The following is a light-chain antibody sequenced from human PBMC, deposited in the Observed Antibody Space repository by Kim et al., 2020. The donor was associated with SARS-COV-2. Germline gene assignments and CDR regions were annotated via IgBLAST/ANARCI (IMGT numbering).Light chain of an antibody. J-gene: IGLJ1*01. CDR1: GSDVGGYKF. Sequence: QSITLSCTGTGSDVGGYKFVSWYQQLPGKAPKLIMYDVSSRPSGISHRFSGSKSGNTASLTISGLQAEDEADYYCTSYTGSNFLDVFGTGTKVTVL. V-gene: IGLV2-14*03. CDR2: DVS. CDR3: TSYTGSNFLDV.